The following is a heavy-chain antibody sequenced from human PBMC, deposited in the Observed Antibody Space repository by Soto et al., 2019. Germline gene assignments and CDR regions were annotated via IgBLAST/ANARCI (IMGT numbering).Heavy chain of an antibody. D-gene: IGHD6-19*01. J-gene: IGHJ4*02. CDR2: ISWNSGTI. Sequence: EVQLVEWGGGLVQPDRSLRLSCAASGFNFDAYAMHWVRQAPGKGLEWVSGISWNSGTIDYADSVRGRFTISRDNARNSLFLQMDSLRAEDTAFYYCARETKVWKWLGLFDYWGRGSLVTVSS. CDR3: ARETKVWKWLGLFDY. V-gene: IGHV3-9*01. CDR1: GFNFDAYA.